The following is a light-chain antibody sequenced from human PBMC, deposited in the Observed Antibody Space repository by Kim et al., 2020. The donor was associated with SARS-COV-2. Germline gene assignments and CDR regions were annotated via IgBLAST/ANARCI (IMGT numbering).Light chain of an antibody. J-gene: IGKJ2*01. CDR3: QHRRTWPLT. CDR2: DAS. CDR1: QYIDNW. V-gene: IGKV3-11*01. Sequence: EIVLTQSPATLSLSPGERATLPCRASQYIDNWLAWYQQKPGQVPRLLIYDASNRATGIPARFSGSGSGTDFTLTISSLEPEDFAVYYCQHRRTWPLTFGQGTKLEIK.